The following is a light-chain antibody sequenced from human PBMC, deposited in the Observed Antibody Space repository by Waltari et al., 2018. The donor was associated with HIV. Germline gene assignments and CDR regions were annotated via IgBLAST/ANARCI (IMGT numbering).Light chain of an antibody. V-gene: IGKV3-11*01. Sequence: EIVLTQSPATLSLSPGERATLSCRASQSVSSFLAWYQQKPGQPPRLLIYYESNRATGIPARFTGSGSGTDFTLTISSLEPEDFAVYYCQEYSSWPPITFGQGTRLEIK. CDR3: QEYSSWPPIT. CDR2: YES. J-gene: IGKJ5*01. CDR1: QSVSSF.